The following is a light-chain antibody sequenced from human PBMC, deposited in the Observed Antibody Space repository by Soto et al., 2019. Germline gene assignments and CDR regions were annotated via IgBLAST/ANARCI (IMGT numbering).Light chain of an antibody. J-gene: IGKJ5*01. CDR3: QQYGTSEII. Sequence: VWTQSPGTLSLSPGDRATLSCRASQSLANSFIAWYQRKPGQAPRLLIYDTSSRASGIPDRFSGSGSGTDFTLTISRLETEDFAVFYCQQYGTSEIIFGQGTRLEIK. V-gene: IGKV3-20*01. CDR1: QSLANSF. CDR2: DTS.